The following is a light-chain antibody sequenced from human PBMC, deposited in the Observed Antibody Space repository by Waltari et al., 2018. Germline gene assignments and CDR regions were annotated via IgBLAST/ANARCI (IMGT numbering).Light chain of an antibody. J-gene: IGKJ2*01. CDR1: QSISSW. V-gene: IGKV1-5*03. CDR2: KAS. CDR3: QHYANLPPFT. Sequence: DIQMTQSPSTLSASVGDRVTITCRASQSISSWLAWYQQKPGKAPKLLIYKASSLESGVPSRFSGSGSGTEFTLTISSLQPDDFATYYCQHYANLPPFTFGQGTKVEIK.